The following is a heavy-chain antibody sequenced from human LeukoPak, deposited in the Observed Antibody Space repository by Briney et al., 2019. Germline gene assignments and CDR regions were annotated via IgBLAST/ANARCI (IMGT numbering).Heavy chain of an antibody. CDR3: ARHRGSGYENFFDY. CDR1: GGSTSDNY. J-gene: IGHJ4*02. CDR2: ILYSGST. V-gene: IGHV4-59*08. D-gene: IGHD3-3*01. Sequence: KPSETLSLTCTVPGGSTSDNYWSWIRQPPGKGLEWIGYILYSGSTNYNPSLQSRVTISVETSKNQFSLELTSVAAADTAVDLCARHRGSGYENFFDYWGQGTLVTVSS.